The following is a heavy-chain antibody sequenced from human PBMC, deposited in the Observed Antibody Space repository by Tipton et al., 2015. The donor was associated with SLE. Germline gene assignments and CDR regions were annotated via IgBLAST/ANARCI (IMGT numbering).Heavy chain of an antibody. CDR3: ARGFRPYYFDP. Sequence: TLSLTCEVYGVSFSGYYWSWLRQPPGKGLEWIGEINDAEGTKFNPSLESRVTMSIDKSKNRFSLRMSSVTAADTAVYYCARGFRPYYFDPWGQGTLVTVSS. D-gene: IGHD2-21*01. J-gene: IGHJ4*02. CDR1: GVSFSGYY. V-gene: IGHV4-34*01. CDR2: INDAEGT.